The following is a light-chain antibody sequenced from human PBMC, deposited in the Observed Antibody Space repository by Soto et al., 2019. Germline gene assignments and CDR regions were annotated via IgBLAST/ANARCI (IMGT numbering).Light chain of an antibody. CDR1: QTLSSNY. Sequence: EVVLTQSPGTLSLPPGARATLSCRASQTLSSNYLAWYQQIAGQAPRLLIYGTSSRATGIPDRFSGSGAGTDITLTISRLEPEDFAVYYCQQYGSAPPRYTLGQGTKLEIK. J-gene: IGKJ2*01. CDR2: GTS. V-gene: IGKV3-20*01. CDR3: QQYGSAPPRYT.